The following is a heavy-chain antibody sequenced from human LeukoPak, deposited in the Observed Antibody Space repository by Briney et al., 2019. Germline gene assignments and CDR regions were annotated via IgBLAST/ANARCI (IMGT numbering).Heavy chain of an antibody. V-gene: IGHV3-30-3*01. J-gene: IGHJ4*02. Sequence: GGSLRLSCAASGFTFSSYAMHWVRQAPGKGLEWVAVISYEGSNKYYADSVKGRFTISRDNSKNTLYLQMNSLRAEDTAVYYCARAAGMYVVVPAAIDYWGQGTLVTVSS. D-gene: IGHD2-2*01. CDR1: GFTFSSYA. CDR2: ISYEGSNK. CDR3: ARAAGMYVVVPAAIDY.